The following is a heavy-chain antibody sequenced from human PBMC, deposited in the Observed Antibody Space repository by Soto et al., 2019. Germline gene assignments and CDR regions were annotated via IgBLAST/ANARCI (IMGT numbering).Heavy chain of an antibody. J-gene: IGHJ4*02. D-gene: IGHD1-26*01. V-gene: IGHV1-3*01. Sequence: QVQLVQSGAEVKKPGASVKVSCKASGYTFTSYAMHWVRQAPGQRLEWMGWINAGNANTKYSQKFQGRVTITRDTSASTASMELSSLRSEDTAVYYCARDGGIVGATPLDYWGQGTLVTVSS. CDR2: INAGNANT. CDR1: GYTFTSYA. CDR3: ARDGGIVGATPLDY.